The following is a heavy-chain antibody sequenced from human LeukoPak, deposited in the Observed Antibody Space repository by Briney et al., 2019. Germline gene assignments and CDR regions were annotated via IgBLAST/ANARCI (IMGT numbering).Heavy chain of an antibody. CDR3: AKAFGVVSQFDY. CDR1: GFTVSSNY. Sequence: GGSLRLSCAASGFTVSSNYMSWVRQAPGKGLEWVSIIYSGGSTYYADSVKGRFTISRDNSKNTLYLQMNSLRAEDTAVYYCAKAFGVVSQFDYWGQGTLVTVSS. D-gene: IGHD3-3*01. V-gene: IGHV3-53*01. CDR2: IYSGGST. J-gene: IGHJ4*02.